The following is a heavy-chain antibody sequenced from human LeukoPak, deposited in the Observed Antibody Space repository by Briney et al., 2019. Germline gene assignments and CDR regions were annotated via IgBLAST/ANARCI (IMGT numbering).Heavy chain of an antibody. D-gene: IGHD1-26*01. Sequence: SVKVSCKASGGTFSSYAISWVRQAPGQGLEWMGGIIPIFGTANYAQKFQGRVTITTDESTSTAYMELSSLRSEDTTVYYCARGVGGSYYYYYYMDVWGKGTTVTVSS. CDR2: IIPIFGTA. J-gene: IGHJ6*03. CDR1: GGTFSSYA. CDR3: ARGVGGSYYYYYYMDV. V-gene: IGHV1-69*05.